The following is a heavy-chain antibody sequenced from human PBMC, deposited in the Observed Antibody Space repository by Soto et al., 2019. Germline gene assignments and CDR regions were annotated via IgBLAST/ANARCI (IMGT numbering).Heavy chain of an antibody. CDR2: ISYDGSNK. V-gene: IGHV3-30*18. CDR3: AKEWNYYGSGKYRKSYGMDV. CDR1: GFTFSSYG. Sequence: GGSLRLSCAASGFTFSSYGMHWVRQAPGKGLEWVAVISYDGSNKYYADSVKGRFTISRDNSKNTLDLQMNSLRAEDTAVYYCAKEWNYYGSGKYRKSYGMDVWGQGTTVTVSS. J-gene: IGHJ6*02. D-gene: IGHD3-10*01.